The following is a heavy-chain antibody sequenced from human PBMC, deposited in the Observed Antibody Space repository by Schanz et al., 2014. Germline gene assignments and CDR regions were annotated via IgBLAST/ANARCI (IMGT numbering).Heavy chain of an antibody. Sequence: QVQLQESGPGLVKPSETLSLTCTVSGGSVSTYKWGWIRQPPGKGLEYIGLISYGGLSDYNPSLKSRVTISLDTSKNQFSLNLNSVTAADTAVYYCARDRGYDFSFDPWGQGTLVTVSS. V-gene: IGHV4-59*02. J-gene: IGHJ5*02. CDR3: ARDRGYDFSFDP. CDR2: ISYGGLS. CDR1: GGSVSTYK. D-gene: IGHD3-3*01.